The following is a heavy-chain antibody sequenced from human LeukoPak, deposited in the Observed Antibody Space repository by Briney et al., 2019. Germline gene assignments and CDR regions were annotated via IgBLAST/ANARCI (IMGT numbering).Heavy chain of an antibody. V-gene: IGHV1-8*01. Sequence: ASVKVSCKASGYTFTSYDINWVRQATGQGLEWMGWMNPNSGNTGYAQKFQGSVTMTRNTSISTAYMELSSLRSEDTAVYYCARGPSYVVTFGGVINWFDPWGQGTLVTVSS. CDR1: GYTFTSYD. CDR2: MNPNSGNT. CDR3: ARGPSYVVTFGGVINWFDP. J-gene: IGHJ5*02. D-gene: IGHD3-16*01.